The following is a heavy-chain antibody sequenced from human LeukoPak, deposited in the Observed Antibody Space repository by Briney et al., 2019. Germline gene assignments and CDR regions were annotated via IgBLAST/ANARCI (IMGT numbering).Heavy chain of an antibody. J-gene: IGHJ6*03. CDR1: GYSINSGYY. CDR2: IYHSGNT. CDR3: ARDGGGEGYNSYYYYYMDV. Sequence: SETLSLTCTVSGYSINSGYYWGWIRQPPGKGLEWIGTIYHSGNTYYNPSLKSRVTISVDTSKNQFSLKLSSVTAADTAVYYCARDGGGEGYNSYYYYYMDVWGKGTTVTISS. D-gene: IGHD5-24*01. V-gene: IGHV4-38-2*02.